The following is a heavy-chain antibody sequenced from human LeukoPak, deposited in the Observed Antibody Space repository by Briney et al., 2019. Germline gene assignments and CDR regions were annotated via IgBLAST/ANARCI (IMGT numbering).Heavy chain of an antibody. CDR3: VRDGRSGWYFDH. Sequence: QSGGSLRLSCAASGFTFSSYWMSWVRQTPEKGLEWVANIKQDGSEKYYVDSVKGRFTNSRDNAKNSMFLQMNSLRAEDTAVYYCVRDGRSGWYFDHWGQGTRVTVSS. D-gene: IGHD6-19*01. V-gene: IGHV3-7*01. CDR2: IKQDGSEK. J-gene: IGHJ4*02. CDR1: GFTFSSYW.